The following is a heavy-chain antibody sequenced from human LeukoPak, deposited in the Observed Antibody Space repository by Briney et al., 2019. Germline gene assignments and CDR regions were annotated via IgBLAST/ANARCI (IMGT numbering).Heavy chain of an antibody. CDR1: GYTFTSYG. Sequence: ASVKVSCTASGYTFTSYGISWVRRARGQGLEWMGWISAYNGNTNYAQNLQGRVTMTTDTSPSTASMELRSLRSDDTAVYYCARGSRDYGSSWLLYWYFGLWGRGTLVTVSS. D-gene: IGHD6-13*01. V-gene: IGHV1-18*01. CDR2: ISAYNGNT. CDR3: ARGSRDYGSSWLLYWYFGL. J-gene: IGHJ2*01.